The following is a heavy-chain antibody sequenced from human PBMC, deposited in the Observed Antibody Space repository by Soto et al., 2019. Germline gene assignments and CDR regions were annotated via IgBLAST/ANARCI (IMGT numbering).Heavy chain of an antibody. D-gene: IGHD2-15*01. CDR3: WMVDYFGTPTPQDV. CDR1: GYIFVNYG. V-gene: IGHV1-18*01. J-gene: IGHJ6*02. Sequence: QVQLVQSGDEVKKPGASVKVSCKASGYIFVNYGIAWVRQAPGQGLEWMGWISPYTGNTHSATKIQGRLTMTTDTSTNTAYMELGRPASDDPAVDYCWMVDYFGTPTPQDVLGQRTKVT. CDR2: ISPYTGNT.